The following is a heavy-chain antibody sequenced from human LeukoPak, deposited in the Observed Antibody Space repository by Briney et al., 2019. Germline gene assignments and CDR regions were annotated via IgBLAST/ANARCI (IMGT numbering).Heavy chain of an antibody. CDR3: ARGGPSRGTGFYYFDY. Sequence: ASVKVSCKASGYTFTGYYMHWVRQAPGQGLEWMGWINPNSGGTNYAQKFQGRVTMTRDTSISTAYMELSRLRSDDTAVYYCARGGPSRGTGFYYFDYWGQGTLVTVSS. CDR1: GYTFTGYY. J-gene: IGHJ4*02. D-gene: IGHD6-19*01. V-gene: IGHV1-2*02. CDR2: INPNSGGT.